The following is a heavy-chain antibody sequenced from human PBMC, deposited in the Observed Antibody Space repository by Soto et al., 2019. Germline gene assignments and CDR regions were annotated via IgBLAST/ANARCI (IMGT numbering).Heavy chain of an antibody. CDR1: EGYSRARGHC. V-gene: IGHV4-39*01. CDR3: ARMPIVVLVSGSPL. CDR2: LHNGGST. D-gene: IGHD2-21*01. Sequence: SVTQSLTWSVAEGYSRARGHCWGWKRQAPGKGLEWVGTLHNGGSTYQKPSLKSRVTISVDTSKNQLSLELTSVTATDTAVYYYARMPIVVLVSGSPLWGQRTLVT. J-gene: IGHJ4*02.